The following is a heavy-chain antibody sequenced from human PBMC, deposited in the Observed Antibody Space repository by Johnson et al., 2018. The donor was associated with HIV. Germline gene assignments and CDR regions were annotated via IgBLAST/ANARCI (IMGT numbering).Heavy chain of an antibody. D-gene: IGHD3-22*01. CDR1: GFTFDDYA. Sequence: VQLVESGGGLVQPGRSLRLSCAASGFTFDDYAMHWVRQAPGKGLEWVSGISWNSGSIGYADSVKGRFTISRDTSENTVYLQMNSLRAEDTAVYYCARVSDSDSNWGQGTMVTVSS. CDR2: ISWNSGSI. CDR3: ARVSDSDSN. V-gene: IGHV3-9*01. J-gene: IGHJ3*01.